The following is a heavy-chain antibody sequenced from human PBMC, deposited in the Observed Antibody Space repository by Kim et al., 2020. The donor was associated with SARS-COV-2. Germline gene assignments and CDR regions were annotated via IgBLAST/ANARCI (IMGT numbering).Heavy chain of an antibody. D-gene: IGHD6-13*01. V-gene: IGHV1-69*01. J-gene: IGHJ4*02. CDR3: ARESIAAAGIFDY. Sequence: SAQKFQGRVTITADESTSTAYMELSSLRSEDTAVYYCARESIAAAGIFDYWGQGTLVTVSS.